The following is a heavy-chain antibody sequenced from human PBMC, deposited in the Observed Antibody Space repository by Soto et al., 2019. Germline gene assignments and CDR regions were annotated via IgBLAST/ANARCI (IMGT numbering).Heavy chain of an antibody. CDR2: ISDDGSRT. CDR3: VKGWWLDC. Sequence: EVQLLESGGGLVQPGGSLRLSCAASGFSFHTFEMSWVRQAPGRGLEWVSFISDDGSRTYYADAVKGRVTISRDNSKYALYLQMNSLTVEDTAVYRGVKGWWLDCWGQGTLGTVSS. J-gene: IGHJ5*01. D-gene: IGHD2-15*01. CDR1: GFSFHTFE. V-gene: IGHV3-23*01.